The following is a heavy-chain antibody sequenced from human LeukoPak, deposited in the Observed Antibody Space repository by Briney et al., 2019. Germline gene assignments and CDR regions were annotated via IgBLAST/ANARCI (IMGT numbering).Heavy chain of an antibody. CDR2: IRHDGSNK. CDR1: GFTFSSYA. Sequence: PGGSLRLSCAASGFTFSSYAMHWVRQAPGKGLEWVAFIRHDGSNKDYADSVKGRFTISRDNSQNTVYLQMNSLRTEDTAVFYCASPGYTYGPDWYYFDYWGQGTLVTVSS. J-gene: IGHJ4*02. CDR3: ASPGYTYGPDWYYFDY. V-gene: IGHV3-30*02. D-gene: IGHD5-18*01.